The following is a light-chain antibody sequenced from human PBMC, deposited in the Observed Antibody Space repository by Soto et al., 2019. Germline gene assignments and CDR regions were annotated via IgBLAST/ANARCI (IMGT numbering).Light chain of an antibody. J-gene: IGLJ1*01. CDR2: RNN. CDR1: SSNIGSNY. V-gene: IGLV1-47*01. CDR3: AAWDDSLKV. Sequence: QSVLTQPPSASGTPGQRVTISCSGSSSNIGSNYVYWYQQLPGTAPKLLIYRNNQRPSGVPDRFSVSKSGTSASLAISGLRSEDEADYYCAAWDDSLKVFGTGTKLTVL.